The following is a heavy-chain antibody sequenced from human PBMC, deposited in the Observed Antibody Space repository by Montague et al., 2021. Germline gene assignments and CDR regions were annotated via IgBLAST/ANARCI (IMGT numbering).Heavy chain of an antibody. Sequence: LSLPCPVSGGAISSEGYYWSWIRQHPGKGLEWIGYIYSSGSTYYSPSLESRITISVDTSQNQFSLRLTSVTAADTAVYFCASGNDYNGNCFDYWGQGTIVTVSS. CDR2: IYSSGST. J-gene: IGHJ4*02. V-gene: IGHV4-31*03. D-gene: IGHD4-23*01. CDR1: GGAISSEGYY. CDR3: ASGNDYNGNCFDY.